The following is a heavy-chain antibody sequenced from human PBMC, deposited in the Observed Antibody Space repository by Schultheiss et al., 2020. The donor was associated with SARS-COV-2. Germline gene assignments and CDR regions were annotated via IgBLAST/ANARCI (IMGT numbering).Heavy chain of an antibody. V-gene: IGHV3-30-3*01. J-gene: IGHJ3*02. CDR2: ISYDGSNK. Sequence: GGSLRLSCAASGFTFSSYAMHWVRQAPVKGLEWVAVISYDGSNKYYADSVKGRFTISRDNSKNTLYLQMNSLRAEDTAVYYCARVTTGAFDIWGQGTMVTVSS. CDR3: ARVTTGAFDI. D-gene: IGHD4-17*01. CDR1: GFTFSSYA.